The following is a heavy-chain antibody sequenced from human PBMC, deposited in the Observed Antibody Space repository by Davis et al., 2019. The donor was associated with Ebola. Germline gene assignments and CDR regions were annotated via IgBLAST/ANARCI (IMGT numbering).Heavy chain of an antibody. Sequence: GESLKTSCVVSGFTFANYWMTWVRQAPGKGLEWVASLKEDESQKYYVDSVKGRFTISRDNAENSLFLQMNSLRAEDTAVYYCARHIGIMGVTTFNYWGQGTLVIVSS. CDR1: GFTFANYW. J-gene: IGHJ4*02. D-gene: IGHD1-26*01. CDR2: LKEDESQK. CDR3: ARHIGIMGVTTFNY. V-gene: IGHV3-7*01.